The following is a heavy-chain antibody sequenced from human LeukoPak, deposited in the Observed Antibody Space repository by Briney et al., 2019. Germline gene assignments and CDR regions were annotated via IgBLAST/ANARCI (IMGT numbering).Heavy chain of an antibody. CDR3: VKVAAPGSGGRGGY. CDR1: GFTVSSNY. CDR2: IYSGGST. J-gene: IGHJ4*02. D-gene: IGHD6-13*01. V-gene: IGHV3-53*01. Sequence: GGSLRLSCAASGFTVSSNYVSWVRQAPGKGLEWVSVIYSGGSTDYADSVKGRFTISRDNSKNTLNLQMNSLRAEDTAVYYCVKVAAPGSGGRGGYWGQGTLVTVSS.